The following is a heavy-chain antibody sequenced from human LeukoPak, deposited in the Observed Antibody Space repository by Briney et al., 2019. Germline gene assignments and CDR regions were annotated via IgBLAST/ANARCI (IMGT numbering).Heavy chain of an antibody. CDR2: ISSSSSYT. J-gene: IGHJ4*02. Sequence: GGSLRLSCAASGFTFSDYYMSWIRQAPGKGLEWVSYISSSSSYTNYADSVKGRFTISRDNAKNSLYLQMNSLRAEDTAVYYCARGPRTFLGAVVAATFVFDYWGQGTLVTVSS. CDR1: GFTFSDYY. CDR3: ARGPRTFLGAVVAATFVFDY. V-gene: IGHV3-11*06. D-gene: IGHD2-15*01.